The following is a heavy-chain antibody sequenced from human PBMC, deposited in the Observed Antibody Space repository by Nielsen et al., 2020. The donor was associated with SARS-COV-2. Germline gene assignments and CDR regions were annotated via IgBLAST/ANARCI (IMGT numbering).Heavy chain of an antibody. V-gene: IGHV3-66*01. CDR1: GFTVSNVY. J-gene: IGHJ4*02. CDR3: AKFPF. CDR2: ISNDGRT. Sequence: GESLKISCAASGFTVSNVYMSWARQAPGRGLEWVSMISNDGRTFYIDSVKDRFTISRDNSKNTLYLQMNSLRVEDTAVYYCAKFPFWGQGTLVTVSS.